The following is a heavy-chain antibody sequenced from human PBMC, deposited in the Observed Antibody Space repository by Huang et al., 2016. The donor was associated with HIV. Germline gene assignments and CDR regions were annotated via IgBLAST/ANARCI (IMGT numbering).Heavy chain of an antibody. Sequence: EVQLVQSGAEVKTPGESLKISCKGSGYMFTKYWIGWVRQMPGKGLEWRGIIYPGDSDTRYSPSFQGQVTISADKSITTAYLQWSSLKASDTAIYYCARHDGARPGWVDNWGQGTLVTVSS. V-gene: IGHV5-51*01. D-gene: IGHD4-17*01. J-gene: IGHJ5*02. CDR3: ARHDGARPGWVDN. CDR2: IYPGDSDT. CDR1: GYMFTKYW.